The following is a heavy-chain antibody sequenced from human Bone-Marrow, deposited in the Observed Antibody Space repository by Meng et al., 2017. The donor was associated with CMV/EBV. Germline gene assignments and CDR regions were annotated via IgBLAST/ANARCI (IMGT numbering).Heavy chain of an antibody. J-gene: IGHJ6*02. CDR1: GFTFTSSA. CDR2: IVVGSGKT. CDR3: AASSLPQGRGYFPYGMDV. Sequence: SVKVSCKASGFTFTSSAVQWVRQARGQRLEWIGWIVVGSGKTNYAQKFQERVAITRDMSTRTAYMELNSLRSEDTAVYYCAASSLPQGRGYFPYGMDVWGQGTTVTVSS. V-gene: IGHV1-58*01. D-gene: IGHD3-3*01.